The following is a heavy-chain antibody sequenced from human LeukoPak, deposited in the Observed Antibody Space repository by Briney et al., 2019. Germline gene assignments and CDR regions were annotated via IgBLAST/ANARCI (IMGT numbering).Heavy chain of an antibody. J-gene: IGHJ6*02. V-gene: IGHV1-8*02. CDR2: MNPNSGNT. D-gene: IGHD6-13*01. CDR1: GYTFTSYG. Sequence: ASVKVSCKASGYTFTSYGISWVRQATGQGLEWTGSMNPNSGNTGYAQKFQGRVTMTRNTSISTAYMELSSLRSEDTAVYYCARRYLSSSWYGGYYYYGMDVWGQGTTVTVSS. CDR3: ARRYLSSSWYGGYYYYGMDV.